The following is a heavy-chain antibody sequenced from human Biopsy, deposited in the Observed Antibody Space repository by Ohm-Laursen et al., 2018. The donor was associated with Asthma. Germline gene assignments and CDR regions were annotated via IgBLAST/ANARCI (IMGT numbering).Heavy chain of an antibody. D-gene: IGHD2-2*01. CDR2: INSVFGTT. J-gene: IGHJ4*02. CDR3: ARKAGSCISRTCYSLDF. V-gene: IGHV1-69*13. Sequence: ASVKVSCKPLGGTFNTYVIGRVRQAPEQGLEWMGGINSVFGTTTYPQKFQDRVTITADDSTSTVYMELSSLRSEDTAVYYCARKAGSCISRTCYSLDFWGQGTLVTVSS. CDR1: GGTFNTYV.